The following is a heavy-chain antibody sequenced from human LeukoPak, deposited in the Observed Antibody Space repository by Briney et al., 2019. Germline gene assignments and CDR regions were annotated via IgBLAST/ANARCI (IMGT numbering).Heavy chain of an antibody. Sequence: SETLSLTCSVSGGPIRNYYWSWIRQPPGKGLEWIGYIYNSGSTNYNPSLKSRVTISVDTSKNQFSLKLSSVTAADTAVYYCARHGGGYSFDYWGQGTLVTVSS. J-gene: IGHJ4*02. CDR3: ARHGGGYSFDY. CDR2: IYNSGST. D-gene: IGHD5-24*01. V-gene: IGHV4-59*08. CDR1: GGPIRNYY.